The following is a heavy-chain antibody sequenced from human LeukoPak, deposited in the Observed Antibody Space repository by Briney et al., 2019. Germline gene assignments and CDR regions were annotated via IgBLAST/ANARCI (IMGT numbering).Heavy chain of an antibody. D-gene: IGHD6-19*01. CDR1: GFTFDDYA. V-gene: IGHV3-23*01. CDR3: AKELYGWYYDY. Sequence: GGSLRLSCAASGFTFDDYAMSWVRQAPGKGLEWVSAISGSDGSTNYADSVKGRFSVSRDNSKNTLYLQMKSLRAEDTAVYYCAKELYGWYYDYWGQGTLVTVSS. J-gene: IGHJ4*02. CDR2: ISGSDGST.